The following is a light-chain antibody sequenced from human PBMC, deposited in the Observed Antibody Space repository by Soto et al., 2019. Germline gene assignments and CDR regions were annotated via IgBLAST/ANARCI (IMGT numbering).Light chain of an antibody. V-gene: IGKV3-20*01. CDR3: QQYGNSPIT. CDR1: ERIYSAY. Sequence: VWTQSPGTLSLSRGERASLSCRASERIYSAYLGWYQQKPGQAPRLLSYGTSSRATGIPDRFSGSGSGTEFTLTISRLEPEDFEVYYCQQYGNSPITFGQGTRLEIK. CDR2: GTS. J-gene: IGKJ5*01.